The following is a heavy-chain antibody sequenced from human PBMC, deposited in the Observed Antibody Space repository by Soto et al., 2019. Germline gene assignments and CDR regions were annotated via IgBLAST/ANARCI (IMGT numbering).Heavy chain of an antibody. V-gene: IGHV3-30*18. D-gene: IGHD1-26*01. Sequence: QVQLVESGGGVVQPGRSLRLSWGASGFKFSTYGMHWVRQAPGKGLEWVAVISYDGNNKDYADSVKGRFTISRDNSKNTSYLQMNSLRAEDTAVYYCAKGLVGYVFGVQDYYFGMDVWGQGTTVAVSS. CDR3: AKGLVGYVFGVQDYYFGMDV. J-gene: IGHJ6*02. CDR1: GFKFSTYG. CDR2: ISYDGNNK.